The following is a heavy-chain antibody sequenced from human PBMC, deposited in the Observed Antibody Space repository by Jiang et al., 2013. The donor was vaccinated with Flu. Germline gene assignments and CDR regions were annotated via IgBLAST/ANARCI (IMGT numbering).Heavy chain of an antibody. V-gene: IGHV5-51*01. CDR3: ATAAGTGHDAFDI. D-gene: IGHD6-13*01. CDR2: IYPGDSDT. J-gene: IGHJ3*02. Sequence: IYPGDSDTRYSPPSQGQVTISADKSISTAYLQWSSLKASDTAMYYCATAAGTGHDAFDIWGQGTMVTVSS.